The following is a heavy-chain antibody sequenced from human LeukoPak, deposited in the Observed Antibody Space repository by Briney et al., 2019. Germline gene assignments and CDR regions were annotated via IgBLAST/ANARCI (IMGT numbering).Heavy chain of an antibody. CDR1: GGTFSSYA. CDR3: AREANGGYGFDY. Sequence: ASVKVSCKASGGTFSSYAISWVRQAPGQGLECMGGISGYTGNSNYAQKFQGRVTMTTETSTNTVYMELRSLTSDDTAVYYCAREANGGYGFDYWGQGTVVTVSS. V-gene: IGHV1-18*01. D-gene: IGHD5-12*01. CDR2: ISGYTGNS. J-gene: IGHJ4*02.